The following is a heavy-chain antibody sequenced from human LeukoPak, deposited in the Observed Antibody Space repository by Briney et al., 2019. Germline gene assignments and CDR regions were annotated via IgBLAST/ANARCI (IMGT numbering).Heavy chain of an antibody. J-gene: IGHJ6*02. V-gene: IGHV3-30-3*01. CDR2: ISYDGSNK. Sequence: GGSLRLSCAASGFTLSSYAMHWVRQAPGKGLEWVAVISYDGSNKYYADSVKGRFTISRDNSKNTLYLQMNSLRAEDTAVYYCARDPSGQQLFLYYYYYGMDVWGQGTTVTVSS. D-gene: IGHD6-13*01. CDR1: GFTLSSYA. CDR3: ARDPSGQQLFLYYYYYGMDV.